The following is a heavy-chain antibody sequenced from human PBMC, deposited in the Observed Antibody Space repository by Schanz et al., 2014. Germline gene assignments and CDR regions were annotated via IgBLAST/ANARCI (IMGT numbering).Heavy chain of an antibody. J-gene: IGHJ4*02. CDR1: GYTFTDYY. D-gene: IGHD3-10*01. V-gene: IGHV1-2*06. CDR3: AKKGGDYGSGSYQIIDD. CDR2: INPNSGGT. Sequence: QVQLVQSGAEVKKPGASVKISCKASGYTFTDYYMYWVRQAPGQGLEWMGRINPNSGGTNYAQKFQGRVTMTRDTSISTAYMELSTLTSDDTAVYYCAKKGGDYGSGSYQIIDDWGQGTLVTVSS.